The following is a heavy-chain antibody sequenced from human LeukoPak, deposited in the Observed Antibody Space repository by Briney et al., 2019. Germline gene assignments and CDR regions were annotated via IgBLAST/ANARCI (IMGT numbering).Heavy chain of an antibody. V-gene: IGHV3-21*01. CDR3: ARGVSGYYALDI. CDR1: GFTFSSYS. CDR2: ISSSSSNI. D-gene: IGHD3-22*01. Sequence: GSLRLSFAASGFTFSSYSMKWVRPAPGKGLEWVSYISSSSSNIYYADSVKGRFTISRDNAKNSLYLQMNSLRAEDTAVYYCARGVSGYYALDIWGQGTMVTVSS. J-gene: IGHJ3*02.